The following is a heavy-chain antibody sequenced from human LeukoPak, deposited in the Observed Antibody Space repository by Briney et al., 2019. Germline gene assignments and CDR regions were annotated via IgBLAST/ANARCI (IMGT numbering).Heavy chain of an antibody. V-gene: IGHV3-48*04. Sequence: GGSLRLSCAASGFTFSSYSMNWVRQAPGKGLEWVSYISSSSSTIYYADSVKGRFTISRDNAKNSLYLQMNSLRAEDTAVYYCTRGGASSSWFRVYWGQGTLVTASS. CDR3: TRGGASSSWFRVY. D-gene: IGHD6-13*01. CDR2: ISSSSSTI. J-gene: IGHJ4*02. CDR1: GFTFSSYS.